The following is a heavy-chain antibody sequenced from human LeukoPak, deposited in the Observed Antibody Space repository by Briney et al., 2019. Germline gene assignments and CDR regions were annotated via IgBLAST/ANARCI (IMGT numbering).Heavy chain of an antibody. CDR3: VREREGSNSEH. CDR2: IYSDGNT. CDR1: GFTFSSFW. D-gene: IGHD1-26*01. Sequence: PGGSLRLSCIASGFTFSSFWMTWLRQAPGMGLEWVSTIYSDGNTYYPDSVKGRFTISRDGSKNTLYLQLNSLRTEDTAIYYCVREREGSNSEHWGQGTLVTVSS. J-gene: IGHJ1*01. V-gene: IGHV3-53*01.